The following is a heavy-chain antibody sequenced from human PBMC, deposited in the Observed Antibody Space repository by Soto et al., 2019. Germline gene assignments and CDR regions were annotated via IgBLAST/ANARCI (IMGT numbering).Heavy chain of an antibody. D-gene: IGHD3-16*01. CDR1: GITVNSNY. V-gene: IGHV3-66*01. CDR3: ARGVWVRGYGAGTYFDY. CDR2: IYSGVTT. Sequence: EVQLVDSGGGLVQPGGSLRLSCAASGITVNSNYMSWVRQAPGKGLEWVSVIYSGVTTHYADSVKGRFTISRDNSKNTLYLQMTSLRAEDTAVYYCARGVWVRGYGAGTYFDYWGQGTLVTVSS. J-gene: IGHJ4*02.